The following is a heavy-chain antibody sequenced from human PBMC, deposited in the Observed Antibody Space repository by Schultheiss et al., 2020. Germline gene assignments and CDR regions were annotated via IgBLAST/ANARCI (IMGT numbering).Heavy chain of an antibody. J-gene: IGHJ3*02. D-gene: IGHD2/OR15-2a*01. V-gene: IGHV3-23*01. CDR3: AKDVIPYDAFDI. CDR2: ISGSGGNT. CDR1: GFTFSNYA. Sequence: GGSLRLSCAASGFTFSNYAMSWVRQAPGKGLEWVSTISGSGGNTYYADSVKGRFTISRDNSKNTLYLQMSSLRAEDTAIYYCAKDVIPYDAFDIWGQGTMVTV.